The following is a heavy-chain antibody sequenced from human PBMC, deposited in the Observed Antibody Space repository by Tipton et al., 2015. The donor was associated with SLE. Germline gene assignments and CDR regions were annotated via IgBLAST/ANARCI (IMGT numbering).Heavy chain of an antibody. V-gene: IGHV4-59*01. J-gene: IGHJ6*02. Sequence: TLSLTCTVSGGSINSYYWSWIRQPPGKGLEWIGYIYYSGSTNYKPSLKSRVTISVDTSKNQFSLKLSSVTAADTAVYYCARGGEQQLVPPYYYYGMDVWGQGTTVTVSS. CDR3: ARGGEQQLVPPYYYYGMDV. D-gene: IGHD6-13*01. CDR2: IYYSGST. CDR1: GGSINSYY.